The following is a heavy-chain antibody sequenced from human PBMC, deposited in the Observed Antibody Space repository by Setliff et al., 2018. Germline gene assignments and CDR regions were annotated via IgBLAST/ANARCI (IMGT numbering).Heavy chain of an antibody. J-gene: IGHJ4*02. CDR1: GDTFRTYS. CDR3: ARGHSTGTTDY. V-gene: IGHV1-69*13. D-gene: IGHD3-22*01. CDR2: IIPIFGAA. Sequence: VASVKVSCKISGDTFRTYSINWVRQAPGQGLEWMGGIIPIFGAADYAQKFQGRVTITADESTSTAYMELSSLRSEDTAVYYCARGHSTGTTDYWGQGTLVTVSS.